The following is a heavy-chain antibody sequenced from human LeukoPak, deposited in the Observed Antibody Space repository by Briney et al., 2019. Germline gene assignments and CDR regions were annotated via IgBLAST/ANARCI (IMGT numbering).Heavy chain of an antibody. D-gene: IGHD6-19*01. J-gene: IGHJ5*02. CDR3: ARTRIAVANWFDP. V-gene: IGHV1-69*04. CDR1: GGTFSSYA. Sequence: SVKVSCKASGGTFSSYAISWMRQAPGQGLEWMGRIIPILGIANYAQKFQGRVTITADKSTSTAYMELSSLRSEDTAVYYCARTRIAVANWFDPWGQGTLVTVSS. CDR2: IIPILGIA.